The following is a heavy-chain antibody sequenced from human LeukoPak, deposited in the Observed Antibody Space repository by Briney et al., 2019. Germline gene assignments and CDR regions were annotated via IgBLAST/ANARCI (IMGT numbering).Heavy chain of an antibody. D-gene: IGHD6-6*01. CDR3: ARARIAARPMVYYYYMDV. CDR1: GGTFSSYA. J-gene: IGHJ6*03. V-gene: IGHV1-69*04. CDR2: IIPNLGIA. Sequence: ASVNVSCKASGGTFSSYAISWVRQAPGQGLEWMGRIIPNLGIANYAQKFQGRVTITTDESTSTAYMELSSLRFEDTAVYYCARARIAARPMVYYYYMDVWGKGTTVTVSS.